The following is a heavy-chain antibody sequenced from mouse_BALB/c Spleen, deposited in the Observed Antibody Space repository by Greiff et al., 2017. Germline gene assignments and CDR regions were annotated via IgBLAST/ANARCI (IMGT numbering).Heavy chain of an antibody. J-gene: IGHJ4*01. CDR2: ISSGGSYT. Sequence: DVKLVESGGGLVKPGGSLKLSCAASGFTFSSYAMSWVRQSPEKRLEWVAEISSGGSYTYYPDTVKGRFTISRDNAKNTLYLQMSSLKSEDTAMYYCARRSTMNYAMDYWGQGTSVTVSS. CDR3: ARRSTMNYAMDY. D-gene: IGHD2-4*01. CDR1: GFTFSSYA. V-gene: IGHV5-9-4*01.